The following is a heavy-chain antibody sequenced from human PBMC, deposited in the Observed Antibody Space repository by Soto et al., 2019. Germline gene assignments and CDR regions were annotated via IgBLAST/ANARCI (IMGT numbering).Heavy chain of an antibody. CDR1: GFTFSSYW. J-gene: IGHJ4*02. CDR2: INSEGTTT. CDR3: GRAPGGTGIVDY. D-gene: IGHD7-27*01. Sequence: EVQLVESGGGLGQPGGSLRLSCTASGFTFSSYWMQWVRQAPGKGLVWVSRINSEGTTTTYADSVKGRFTISRDNAKNTLFLQMYSLRAEDTAVYYCGRAPGGTGIVDYWGLGTLVTVSS. V-gene: IGHV3-74*01.